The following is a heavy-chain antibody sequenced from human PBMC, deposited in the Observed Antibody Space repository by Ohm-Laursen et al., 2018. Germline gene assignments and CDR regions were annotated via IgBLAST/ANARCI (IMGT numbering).Heavy chain of an antibody. V-gene: IGHV1-2*02. CDR2: INPNSGGT. CDR1: GYTFTGYY. D-gene: IGHD3-22*01. J-gene: IGHJ4*02. Sequence: SVKVSCKASGYTFTGYYMHWVRQAPGQGLEWMGWINPNSGGTNYAQKFQGRVTMTRNTSISTAYMELSSLGSEDTAVYYCARVVRRMFYDSSGYYAYWGQGTLVTVSS. CDR3: ARVVRRMFYDSSGYYAY.